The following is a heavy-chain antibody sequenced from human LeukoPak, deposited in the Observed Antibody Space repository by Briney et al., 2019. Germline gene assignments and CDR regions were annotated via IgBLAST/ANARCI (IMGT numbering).Heavy chain of an antibody. Sequence: PSETLSLTCTVSGGSISSSSYYWGWIRQPPGKGLEWIGYIYHSGSTYYNPSLKSRDTISVDRSKNQFSLKLSSVTAADTAVYYCARATDYYDSSGYYPTFDYWGQGTLVTVSS. V-gene: IGHV4-39*07. D-gene: IGHD3-22*01. CDR3: ARATDYYDSSGYYPTFDY. CDR2: IYHSGST. CDR1: GGSISSSSYY. J-gene: IGHJ4*02.